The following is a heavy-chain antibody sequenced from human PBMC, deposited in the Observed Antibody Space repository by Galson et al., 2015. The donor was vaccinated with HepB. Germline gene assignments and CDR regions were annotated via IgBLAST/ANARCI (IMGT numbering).Heavy chain of an antibody. J-gene: IGHJ4*02. CDR2: ISYDGSNK. CDR1: GFTFSGFG. CDR3: AKDSITMVRGVIINSLDY. V-gene: IGHV3-30*18. D-gene: IGHD3-10*01. Sequence: PLRLSCAAPGFTFSGFGMHGFRQAQGKGLEWVAVISYDGSNKYYADSVKGRFTISRDNSKNTLYLQMNSLRAEDTAVYYCAKDSITMVRGVIINSLDYWGQGTLVTVSS.